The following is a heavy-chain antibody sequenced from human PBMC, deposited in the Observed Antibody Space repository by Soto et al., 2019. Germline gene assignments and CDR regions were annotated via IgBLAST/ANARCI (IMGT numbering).Heavy chain of an antibody. Sequence: ASVKVSCKASGYTFTSYGISWVRQAPGQGLEWMGRIIAYIGNTNYAQKFQGRVTITADKSTSTAYMELSSLRSEDTAVYYCARDAGSAPGYWGQGTLVTVSS. J-gene: IGHJ4*02. CDR3: ARDAGSAPGY. D-gene: IGHD3-10*01. CDR2: IIAYIGNT. CDR1: GYTFTSYG. V-gene: IGHV1-18*01.